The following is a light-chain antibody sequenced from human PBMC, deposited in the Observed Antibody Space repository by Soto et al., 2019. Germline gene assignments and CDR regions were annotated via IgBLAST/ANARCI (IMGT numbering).Light chain of an antibody. CDR3: QQSYNALT. CDR1: QDIRTY. Sequence: DIPMTQSPSSLSASVGDRVTITCRASQDIRTYLNWYQQKPGKAPKLRIYTASNLQSGVPSRFSGSGSGTDFTLTISSLQPEDFATYYCQQSYNALTFGGGTKVDIK. CDR2: TAS. V-gene: IGKV1-39*01. J-gene: IGKJ4*01.